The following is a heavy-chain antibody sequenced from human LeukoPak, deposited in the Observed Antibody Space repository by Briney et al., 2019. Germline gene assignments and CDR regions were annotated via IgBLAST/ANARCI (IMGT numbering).Heavy chain of an antibody. CDR1: GYTFTSYG. V-gene: IGHV1-18*01. D-gene: IGHD6-13*01. CDR3: ARTGPRQPKKFDY. CDR2: ISAYNGNT. J-gene: IGHJ4*02. Sequence: ASVKVSCKASGYTFTSYGISWVRQAPGQGLEWMGWISAYNGNTNYAQKLQGRVTMTTDTSTSTASMELRSLRSDDTAVYYCARTGPRQPKKFDYWGQGTLVTVSS.